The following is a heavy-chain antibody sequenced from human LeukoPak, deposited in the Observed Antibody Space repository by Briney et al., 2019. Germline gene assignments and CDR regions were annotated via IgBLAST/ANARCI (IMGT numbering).Heavy chain of an antibody. D-gene: IGHD3-22*01. CDR3: ARGSVVAHDAFDI. CDR2: IYSGGST. CDR1: GFTVSSNY. V-gene: IGHV3-66*01. Sequence: PGGSLRLSCAAPGFTVSSNYMSWVRQAPGKGLEWVSVIYSGGSTYYADSVKGRFTISRDNSKNTLYLQMNSLRAEDTAVYYCARGSVVAHDAFDIWGQGTMVTVSS. J-gene: IGHJ3*02.